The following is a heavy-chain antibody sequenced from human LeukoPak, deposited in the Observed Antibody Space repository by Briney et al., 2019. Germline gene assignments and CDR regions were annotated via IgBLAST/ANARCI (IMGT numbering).Heavy chain of an antibody. CDR2: IYYSGST. CDR1: GGSISSYY. Sequence: PSETLSLTCTVSGGSISSYYWSWIRQPPGKGLEWIGYIYYSGSTNYNPSLKSRVTISVDMSKNQSSLKLSSVTAADTAVYYCARFYDSSGSYYFDYWGQGTLVTVSS. V-gene: IGHV4-59*08. CDR3: ARFYDSSGSYYFDY. J-gene: IGHJ4*02. D-gene: IGHD3-22*01.